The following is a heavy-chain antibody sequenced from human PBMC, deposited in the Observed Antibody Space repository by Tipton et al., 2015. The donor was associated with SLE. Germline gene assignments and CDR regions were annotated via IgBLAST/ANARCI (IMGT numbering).Heavy chain of an antibody. CDR3: ARVRVGATDDAFDI. D-gene: IGHD1-26*01. CDR1: GFTFSDYY. J-gene: IGHJ3*02. CDR2: ISSSGSTI. Sequence: SLRLSCAASGFTFSDYYMSWIRQAPGKGLEWVSYISSSGSTIYYADSVKGRFTISRDNAKNSLYLQMNSLRAEDTAVYYCARVRVGATDDAFDICGHGTMVTVS. V-gene: IGHV3-11*01.